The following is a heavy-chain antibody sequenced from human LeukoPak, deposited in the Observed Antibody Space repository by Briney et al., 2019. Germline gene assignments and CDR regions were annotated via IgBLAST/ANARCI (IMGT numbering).Heavy chain of an antibody. V-gene: IGHV3-53*01. CDR3: ARDVGSMIMKRGY. CDR1: GFSVTNNY. CDR2: IYSGGGT. Sequence: GGSLRLSCAVSGFSVTNNYMTWVRQAPGKGLEFVSLIYSGGGTYYADSVRGRFTISRDSSKNTLYLQMSSLRAEDTAFYYCARDVGSMIMKRGYWGQGTLVTVSS. D-gene: IGHD3-16*01. J-gene: IGHJ4*02.